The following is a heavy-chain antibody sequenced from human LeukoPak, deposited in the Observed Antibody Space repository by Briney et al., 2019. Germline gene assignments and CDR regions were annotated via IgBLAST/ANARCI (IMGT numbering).Heavy chain of an antibody. CDR2: INHSGST. D-gene: IGHD3-22*01. CDR3: ARYYYDSTNWFDP. J-gene: IGHJ5*02. V-gene: IGHV4-34*01. Sequence: PSETPSLTCAVYGGSFSGYYWSWIRQPPGKGLEWIGEINHSGSTNYNPSLKSRVTISVDTSKNQFSLKLSSVTAADTAVYYCARYYYDSTNWFDPWGQGTLVTVSS. CDR1: GGSFSGYY.